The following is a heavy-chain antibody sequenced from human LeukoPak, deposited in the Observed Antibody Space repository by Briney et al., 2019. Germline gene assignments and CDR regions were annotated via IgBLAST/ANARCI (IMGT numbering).Heavy chain of an antibody. CDR1: GYTFTSYA. CDR3: ARGAAYDFWSGYPYYYYYYMDV. V-gene: IGHV7-4-1*02. J-gene: IGHJ6*03. D-gene: IGHD3-3*01. CDR2: INTNTGNP. Sequence: GASVKVSCKASGYTFTSYAMNWVRQAPGQGLEWMGWINTNTGNPTYAQGFTGRFVFSLDTSVSTAYLQISSLKAEDTAVYYCARGAAYDFWSGYPYYYYYYMDVWGKGTTVTVPS.